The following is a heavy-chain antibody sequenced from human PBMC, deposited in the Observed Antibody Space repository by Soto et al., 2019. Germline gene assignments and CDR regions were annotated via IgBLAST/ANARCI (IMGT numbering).Heavy chain of an antibody. CDR1: GGSFSGYY. CDR3: ARGNHDIITGPHGVWYFDR. J-gene: IGHJ2*01. CDR2: INDPGYI. V-gene: IGHV4-34*01. D-gene: IGHD3-9*01. Sequence: QVQLQQWGAGPLRPLETLSLTCGVSGGSFSGYYWAWIRQCPRKGLDWIREINDPGYINYNPSLNSRLSITVDTAKNQYSLNLRLAPAADSAVDDCARGNHDIITGPHGVWYFDRWGHGTLVTVSS.